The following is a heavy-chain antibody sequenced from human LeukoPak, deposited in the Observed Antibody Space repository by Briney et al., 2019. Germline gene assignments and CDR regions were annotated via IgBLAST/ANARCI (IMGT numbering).Heavy chain of an antibody. J-gene: IGHJ4*02. V-gene: IGHV3-74*01. CDR3: AKAIVPVVYTTFDY. Sequence: GGSLRLSCTASGFTFRKYWRHWVRQAPGKGLVWVSRINPDDGSTSYADSVKGRFTISRDNSQNTLYLQMTSLRAEDTAIYFCAKAIVPVVYTTFDYWGQGTLVTVSS. D-gene: IGHD2-2*01. CDR1: GFTFRKYW. CDR2: INPDDGST.